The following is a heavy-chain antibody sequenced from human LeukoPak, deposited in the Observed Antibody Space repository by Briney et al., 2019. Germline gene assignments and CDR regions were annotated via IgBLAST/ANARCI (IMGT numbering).Heavy chain of an antibody. CDR1: GFTFNNYA. CDR3: AKNNDFWSGSPGY. J-gene: IGHJ4*02. V-gene: IGHV3-23*01. CDR2: ISGSGSAT. D-gene: IGHD3-3*01. Sequence: GGSLRLSCAASGFTFNNYALAWVRQTPEKGLECVSAISGSGSATYYADSVKGRFTISRDNSKNTLYLQVNSLKAEDTAVYYCAKNNDFWSGSPGYWGQGTLVTVSS.